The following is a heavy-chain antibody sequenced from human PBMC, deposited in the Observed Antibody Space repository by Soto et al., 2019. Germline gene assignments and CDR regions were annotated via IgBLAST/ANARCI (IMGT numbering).Heavy chain of an antibody. CDR3: TLSYGDTYYYYYGMDV. V-gene: IGHV5-51*01. CDR2: IHPGDSDT. J-gene: IGHJ6*02. CDR1: GFSFSRYT. D-gene: IGHD4-17*01. Sequence: EMQLVQSGAEVKKSGESLKISCVGSGFSFSRYTVGWVRQVPGQGLEWMGVIHPGDSDTRYSPSFQGQVTISADKSISTAYLQWSSLMASDTAMYYCTLSYGDTYYYYYGMDVWGRGTTVTVSS.